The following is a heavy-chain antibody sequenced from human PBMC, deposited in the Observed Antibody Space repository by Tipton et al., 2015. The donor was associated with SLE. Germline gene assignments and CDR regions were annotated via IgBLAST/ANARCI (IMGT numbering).Heavy chain of an antibody. CDR2: IYPGDSDT. V-gene: IGHV5-51*01. CDR3: ARQMATIRGAFDI. D-gene: IGHD5-24*01. J-gene: IGHJ3*02. CDR1: GYSFTSYW. Sequence: QLVQSGTEVKKSGESLKISCKGSGYSFTSYWIGWVRQMPGKGLEWMGIIYPGDSDTRYSPSFQGQVIISADKSISTAYLQWSSLKASDTAIFYCARQMATIRGAFDIWGQGTMVTVSS.